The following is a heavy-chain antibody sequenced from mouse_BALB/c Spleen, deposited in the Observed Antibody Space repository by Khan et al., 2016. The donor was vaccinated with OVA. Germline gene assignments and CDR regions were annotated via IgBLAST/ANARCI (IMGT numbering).Heavy chain of an antibody. Sequence: QVQLKESGPGLVAPSQNLSITCTVSGFSLTDYGVSWIRQPPGKGLEWLGVIWGGGTTYYNSALKSRLSIRQDNSKSQVFLKMNSLQTDDTAMYDCAKGLWSYYGALDYWGQGTSGTVSS. CDR1: GFSLTDYG. V-gene: IGHV2-6-5*01. CDR2: IWGGGTT. D-gene: IGHD1-1*02. J-gene: IGHJ4*01. CDR3: AKGLWSYYGALDY.